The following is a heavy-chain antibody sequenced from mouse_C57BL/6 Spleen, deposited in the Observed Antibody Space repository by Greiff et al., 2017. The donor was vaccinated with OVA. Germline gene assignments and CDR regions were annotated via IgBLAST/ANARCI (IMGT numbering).Heavy chain of an antibody. Sequence: VQLQQPGAELVKPGASVKLSCKASGYTFTSYWMHWVKQRPGQGLEWIGMIHPNSGSTNYNEKFKSKATLTVDKSSSTAYMQLSSLTSEDSAVYYCARPSTVVDYFDYWGQGTTLTVSS. V-gene: IGHV1-64*01. CDR3: ARPSTVVDYFDY. CDR2: IHPNSGST. J-gene: IGHJ2*01. CDR1: GYTFTSYW. D-gene: IGHD1-1*01.